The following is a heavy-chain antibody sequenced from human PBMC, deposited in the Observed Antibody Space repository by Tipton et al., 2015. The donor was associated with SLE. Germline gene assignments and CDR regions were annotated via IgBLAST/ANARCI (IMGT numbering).Heavy chain of an antibody. D-gene: IGHD4/OR15-4a*01. V-gene: IGHV4-39*07. CDR3: ASYGAKSFDY. CDR2: IYYSGST. J-gene: IGHJ4*02. CDR1: GGSISSSSYY. Sequence: TLSLTCTVSGGSISSSSYYWGWIRQPPGKGLEWIGSIYYSGSTYYNPSLKSRVTISVDTSKNQFSLKLSSVTAADTAVYYCASYGAKSFDYWAREPWAPSPQ.